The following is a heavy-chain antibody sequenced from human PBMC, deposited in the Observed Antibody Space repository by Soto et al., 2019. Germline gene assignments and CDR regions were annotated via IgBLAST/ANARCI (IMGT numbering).Heavy chain of an antibody. J-gene: IGHJ4*02. CDR3: ARGRDAYYFDY. V-gene: IGHV4-31*03. CDR2: IYYSGST. CDR1: GGSISSGGYY. Sequence: SETLSLTCTVSGGSISSGGYYWSWIRQHPGKGLEWIGYIYYSGSTYYNPSLKSRVTISVDTSKNQFSLKLSSVTAAATAVYYCARGRDAYYFDYWGQGTLVTVSS.